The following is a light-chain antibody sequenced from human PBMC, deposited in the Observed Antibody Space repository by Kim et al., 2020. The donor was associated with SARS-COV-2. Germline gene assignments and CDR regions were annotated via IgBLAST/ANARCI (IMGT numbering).Light chain of an antibody. CDR2: GAS. CDR3: QQYNNWPRRT. V-gene: IGKV3-15*01. J-gene: IGKJ4*01. CDR1: QSVSNN. Sequence: EIVMTQSPATLSVPPGERATLSCRASQSVSNNLAWYQVKPGQAPRLLIYGASTRTTGIPARFSGSGSGTEFTLTISSLQSEDFAVDYCQQYNNWPRRTFGGGTKVDIK.